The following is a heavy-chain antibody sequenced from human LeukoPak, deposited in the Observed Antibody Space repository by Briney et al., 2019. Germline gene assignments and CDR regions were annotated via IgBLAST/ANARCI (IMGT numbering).Heavy chain of an antibody. D-gene: IGHD5-18*01. J-gene: IGHJ4*02. V-gene: IGHV3-30-3*01. CDR3: ARESNTAMDPYFDY. CDR1: GFTFSSYA. Sequence: GGSLRLSCAASGFTFSSYAMHWVRQAPGKGLEWVAVISYDGSNKYYADSVKGRFTISRDNSKNTLYLQMNSLRAEDTAVYYCARESNTAMDPYFDYWGQGTLVTVSS. CDR2: ISYDGSNK.